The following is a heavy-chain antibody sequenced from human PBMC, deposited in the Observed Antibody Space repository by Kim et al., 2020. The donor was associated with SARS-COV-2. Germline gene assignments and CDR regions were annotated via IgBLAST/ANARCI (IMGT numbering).Heavy chain of an antibody. J-gene: IGHJ4*02. V-gene: IGHV4-4*07. Sequence: SETLSLTCSVSGTTLNNYYWGWIRQPAGKGLEWIGRIHSTGSTTYNPSLKSRVTMSIDTSKSQFSLKLVSVTAADTAVYYCARDLRRTGNYYQFDFWGQGSLVTVSS. D-gene: IGHD1-26*01. CDR1: GTTLNNYY. CDR3: ARDLRRTGNYYQFDF. CDR2: IHSTGST.